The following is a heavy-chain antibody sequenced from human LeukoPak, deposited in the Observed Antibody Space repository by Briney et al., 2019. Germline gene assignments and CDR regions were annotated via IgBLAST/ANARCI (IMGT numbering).Heavy chain of an antibody. D-gene: IGHD2-15*01. CDR1: GGSFSGHY. J-gene: IGHJ4*02. CDR2: INHSGST. CDR3: ARGAGGLAGR. V-gene: IGHV4-34*01. Sequence: SETLSLTCAVYGGSFSGHYWSWIRQPPGKGLEWIGEINHSGSTNYNPSLKSRVTISVDTSKNQFSLKLSSVTAADTAVYYCARGAGGLAGRWGQGTLVTVSS.